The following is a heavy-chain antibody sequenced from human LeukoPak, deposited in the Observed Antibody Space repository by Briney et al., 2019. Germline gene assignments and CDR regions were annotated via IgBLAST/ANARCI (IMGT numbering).Heavy chain of an antibody. CDR2: IIPILGIA. D-gene: IGHD3-3*01. Sequence: ASVKVSCKASGGTFSSYAISWVRQAPGQGLEWMGRIIPILGIANYAQKFQGRVTITADKSTSTAYMELSSLRSEDTAVYYCARLLSGRGVTRDDAFDIWGQGTMVTVSS. J-gene: IGHJ3*02. CDR1: GGTFSSYA. CDR3: ARLLSGRGVTRDDAFDI. V-gene: IGHV1-69*04.